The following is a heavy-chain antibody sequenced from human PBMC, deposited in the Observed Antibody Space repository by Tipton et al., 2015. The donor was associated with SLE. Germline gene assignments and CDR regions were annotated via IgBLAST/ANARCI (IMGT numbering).Heavy chain of an antibody. V-gene: IGHV4-31*03. CDR1: SGSVSSGAYY. Sequence: TLSLTCTVSSGSVSSGAYYWGWIRQHPGRGLEWIGSIFYSGITYYNPSLKSRVVISVDTSENEVSLKLTSVTGADTALYYCARGSLVLPTVAGDVDAFDIWGQWTAVIVSS. J-gene: IGHJ3*02. D-gene: IGHD4-23*01. CDR2: IFYSGIT. CDR3: ARGSLVLPTVAGDVDAFDI.